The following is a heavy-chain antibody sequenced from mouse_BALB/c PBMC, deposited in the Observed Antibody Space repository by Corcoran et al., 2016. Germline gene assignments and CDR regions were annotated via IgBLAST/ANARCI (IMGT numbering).Heavy chain of an antibody. V-gene: IGHV14-3*02. CDR3: ASRYDGGNYFDY. CDR2: IDPANGNT. D-gene: IGHD2-14*01. Sequence: EVQLQQSGAELVKPGASVKLSCTAAGFNITDTYMHWVKQRPEQGLEWIGRIDPANGNTKYDPKFQGKATITADTSSNTAYLQLSSLTSEDTAVYYCASRYDGGNYFDYWGQGTTLTFSS. J-gene: IGHJ2*01. CDR1: GFNITDTY.